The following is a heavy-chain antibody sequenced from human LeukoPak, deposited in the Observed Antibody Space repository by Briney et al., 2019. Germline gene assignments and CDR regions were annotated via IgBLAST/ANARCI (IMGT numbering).Heavy chain of an antibody. D-gene: IGHD3-3*01. J-gene: IGHJ6*02. V-gene: IGHV4-30-4*01. CDR3: ARDRFWSGNYYYYGMDV. CDR1: GGSISSGDYY. Sequence: PSETLSLTCTVSGGSISSGDYYWSWIRQPPGKGLEWIGYIYYSGSTYYNPSLKSRVTISVDTSKNQFSLKLSSVTAADTAVYYCARDRFWSGNYYYYGMDVWGQGTTVTVSS. CDR2: IYYSGST.